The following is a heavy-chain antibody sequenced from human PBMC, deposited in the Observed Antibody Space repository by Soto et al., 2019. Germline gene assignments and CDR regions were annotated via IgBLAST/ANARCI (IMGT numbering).Heavy chain of an antibody. Sequence: EVQLVESGGGLVQPGGSLRVSCAASGFTFGSYWMNWVRQAPGKGLVWVSRIDSDGSSTTYADSVKGRFTTSRDNAKNTLYLQMSSLRVEDTAVYYCKRGRPYGMDVWGQGTTVTVSS. CDR3: KRGRPYGMDV. V-gene: IGHV3-74*01. J-gene: IGHJ6*02. CDR1: GFTFGSYW. CDR2: IDSDGSST.